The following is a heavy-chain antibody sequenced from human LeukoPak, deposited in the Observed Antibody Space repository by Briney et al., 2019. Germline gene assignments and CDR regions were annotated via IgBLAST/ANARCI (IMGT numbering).Heavy chain of an antibody. V-gene: IGHV1-69*13. D-gene: IGHD2-2*01. CDR2: IIPIFGTP. CDR1: GYTFTNYY. Sequence: SVKVSCKTSGYTFTNYYIHWVRQAPGQGLEWMGGIIPIFGTPNYAQKFQGRVTITAAESTNTAYMELSNLRSEDTAVYYCARGVRKAAASFDYWGQGTLVTVSS. J-gene: IGHJ4*02. CDR3: ARGVRKAAASFDY.